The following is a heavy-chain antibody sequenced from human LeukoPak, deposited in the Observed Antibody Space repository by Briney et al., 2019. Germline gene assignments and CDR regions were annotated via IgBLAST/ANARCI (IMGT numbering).Heavy chain of an antibody. CDR1: GFTLSSYD. J-gene: IGHJ4*02. CDR3: AKGGIVLMVYAPY. V-gene: IGHV3-30*02. D-gene: IGHD2-8*01. CDR2: IRYDGSNK. Sequence: GGSLRLSCAASGFTLSSYDMHWVRQAPGKGLEGVAFIRYDGSNKYYADSVKGRFTISRDNSKNTLYLQMNSLRAEDTAVYYCAKGGIVLMVYAPYWGQGTLVTVSS.